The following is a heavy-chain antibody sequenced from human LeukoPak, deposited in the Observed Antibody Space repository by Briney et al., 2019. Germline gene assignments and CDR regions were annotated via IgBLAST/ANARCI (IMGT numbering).Heavy chain of an antibody. V-gene: IGHV4-59*12. Sequence: SETLSLTCTVSGGSISSYYWSWIRQPPGKGLEWIGSIYYSGSTYYNPSLKSRVTISVDTSKNQFSLKLSSVTAADTAVYYCARYFYDILTGYPTYYFDYWGQGTLVTVSS. CDR1: GGSISSYY. CDR2: IYYSGST. D-gene: IGHD3-9*01. CDR3: ARYFYDILTGYPTYYFDY. J-gene: IGHJ4*02.